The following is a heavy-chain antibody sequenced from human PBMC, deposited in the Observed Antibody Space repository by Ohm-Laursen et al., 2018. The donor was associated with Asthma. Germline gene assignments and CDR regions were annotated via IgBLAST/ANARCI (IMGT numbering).Heavy chain of an antibody. CDR2: ISWNSGII. Sequence: SLRLSCTAAGFTFDDYAMHWVRQAPGKGLEWVSGISWNSGIIGYADSVKGRFTISRDNAKNSLYLQMNSLRAEDTAVYYCAKDLGIYGDYAGDWFDPWGQGTLVTVSS. V-gene: IGHV3-9*01. CDR3: AKDLGIYGDYAGDWFDP. D-gene: IGHD4-17*01. CDR1: GFTFDDYA. J-gene: IGHJ5*02.